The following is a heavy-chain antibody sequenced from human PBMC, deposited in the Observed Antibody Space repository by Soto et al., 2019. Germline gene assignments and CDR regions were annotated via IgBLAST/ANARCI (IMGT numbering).Heavy chain of an antibody. CDR3: ARGGNYDVRSGRHHHSYSTDD. Sequence: SETLSLTCAVYGVSFIGYYWSWILQPPGKGLEWIGEINHSGTTNYNPSLKSRVAISADTSKNQFSLKVSSVTAADTAVYYCARGGNYDVRSGRHHHSYSTDDWG. J-gene: IGHJ6*03. V-gene: IGHV4-34*01. D-gene: IGHD3-3*01. CDR1: GVSFIGYY. CDR2: INHSGTT.